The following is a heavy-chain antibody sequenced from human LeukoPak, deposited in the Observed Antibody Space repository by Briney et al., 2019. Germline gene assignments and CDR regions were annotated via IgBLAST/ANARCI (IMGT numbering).Heavy chain of an antibody. CDR1: GGSISSYY. CDR3: ARRSVVTAINFDTFDI. D-gene: IGHD2-21*02. V-gene: IGHV4-59*08. CDR2: IYYSGST. J-gene: IGHJ3*02. Sequence: PSETLSLTCTVSGGSISSYYWSWIRQPPGKGLEWIGYIYYSGSTNYNPSLKSRVTISVDTSKNQFSLELSSVTAADTALYYCARRSVVTAINFDTFDIWGQGTMVTVSS.